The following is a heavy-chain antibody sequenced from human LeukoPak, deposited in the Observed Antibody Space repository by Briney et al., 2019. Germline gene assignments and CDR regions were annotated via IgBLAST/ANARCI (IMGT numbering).Heavy chain of an antibody. CDR3: ARVRSHRSLNWFDP. J-gene: IGHJ5*02. CDR1: GFTFSSYE. CDR2: ISSSGSTI. Sequence: GGSLRLSCAASGFTFSSYEMNWVRQAPGKGLEWVSYISSSGSTIDYADSVKGRFTISRDNAKNSLYLQMNSLRAEDTAVYYCARVRSHRSLNWFDPWGQGTLVTVSS. V-gene: IGHV3-48*03. D-gene: IGHD2-15*01.